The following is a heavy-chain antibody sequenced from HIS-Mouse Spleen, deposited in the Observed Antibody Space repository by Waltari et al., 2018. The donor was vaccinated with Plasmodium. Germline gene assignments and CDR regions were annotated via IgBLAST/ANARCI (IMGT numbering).Heavy chain of an antibody. Sequence: QVQLQESGPGLVKPSETLSLTCTVSVGSISRYYWSWIRTPPGKGLEWIGYIYYSGGTNYNPSRKSRVTISVDTSKNQFSLKLSAVTAADTAVYYCARDQNPYGSGSYDYWGQGTLVTVSS. J-gene: IGHJ4*02. D-gene: IGHD3-10*01. V-gene: IGHV4-59*01. CDR3: ARDQNPYGSGSYDY. CDR2: IYYSGGT. CDR1: VGSISRYY.